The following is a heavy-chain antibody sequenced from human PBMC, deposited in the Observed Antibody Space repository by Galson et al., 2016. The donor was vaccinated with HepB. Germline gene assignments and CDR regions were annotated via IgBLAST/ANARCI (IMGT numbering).Heavy chain of an antibody. Sequence: SLRLSCAASGSTFDDYAMHWVRQAPGKGLEWVSGINWKSGYIAYADSVKGRFIISRDNARNSLYLQMNSLRAEYTALYYCAKGRGYSYGIDYWGQGTLVTVSS. CDR2: INWKSGYI. D-gene: IGHD5-18*01. J-gene: IGHJ4*02. CDR1: GSTFDDYA. CDR3: AKGRGYSYGIDY. V-gene: IGHV3-9*01.